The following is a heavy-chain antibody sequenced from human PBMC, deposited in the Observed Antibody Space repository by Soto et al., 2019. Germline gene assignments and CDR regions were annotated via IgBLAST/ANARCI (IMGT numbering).Heavy chain of an antibody. J-gene: IGHJ5*02. Sequence: PGGSLRLSCAASGVTFITYWMHWVRQAPGKGLVWVSRINGDGSSTAYADSVKGRFTISRDNAKKTLFLQMNSLRADDTAMYYCARDLGSWGQGTLVTVSS. V-gene: IGHV3-74*01. CDR3: ARDLGS. CDR2: INGDGSST. CDR1: GVTFITYW. D-gene: IGHD3-16*01.